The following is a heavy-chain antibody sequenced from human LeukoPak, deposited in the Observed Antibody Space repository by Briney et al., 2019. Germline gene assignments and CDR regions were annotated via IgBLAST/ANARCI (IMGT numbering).Heavy chain of an antibody. V-gene: IGHV3-23*01. J-gene: IGHJ4*02. D-gene: IGHD2-2*02. CDR2: ISNSGGST. CDR1: GFTFSRYA. Sequence: GGSLRLSCAASGFTFSRYAMSWVRQAPGKGLEWVSSISNSGGSTYYADSVKGRFTISRDNSKNTLYLQMNSLRAEDTAVYYCARKAIVVVPAAIRYFDYWGQGTLVTVSS. CDR3: ARKAIVVVPAAIRYFDY.